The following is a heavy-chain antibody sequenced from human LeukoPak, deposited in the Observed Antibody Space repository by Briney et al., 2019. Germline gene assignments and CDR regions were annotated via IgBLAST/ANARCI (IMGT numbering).Heavy chain of an antibody. CDR1: GFTFSSYA. Sequence: GGSLRLSCAASGFTFSSYAMSWVRQAPGKGLDWVSAISGSGGSTYYAGSAKGRFTISRDNSKNTLYLQMNSLRAEDTAVYYCASHSSYYYYYRDVWGKGTRVTVSS. CDR3: ASHSSYYYYYRDV. J-gene: IGHJ6*03. V-gene: IGHV3-23*01. CDR2: ISGSGGST. D-gene: IGHD6-13*01.